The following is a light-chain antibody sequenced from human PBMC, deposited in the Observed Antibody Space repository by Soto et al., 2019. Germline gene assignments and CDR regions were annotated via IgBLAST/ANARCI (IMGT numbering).Light chain of an antibody. V-gene: IGKV3-15*01. CDR1: QSVSSN. Sequence: EIVMTQSPATLSVSPGERATLSCGASQSVSSNLAWYQQKPGQAPRLLIYGASTRATGIPARFSGSGSGTEFTLTISSLQSEDFAVYYCQQYNNWPPPMYTFGQGTKLEIK. CDR3: QQYNNWPPPMYT. CDR2: GAS. J-gene: IGKJ2*01.